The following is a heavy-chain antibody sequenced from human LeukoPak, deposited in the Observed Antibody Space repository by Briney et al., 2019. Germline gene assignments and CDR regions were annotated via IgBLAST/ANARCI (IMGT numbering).Heavy chain of an antibody. CDR3: AAGYSGYDYRYYYYYMDV. Sequence: ASVKVSCKASGYTFTGYYMHWVRQAPGQGLEWMGWINPNSGGTNYAQKFQGRVTMTRDTSISTAYMELSRLRSEDTAVYYCAAGYSGYDYRYYYYYMDVWGKGTTVTISS. D-gene: IGHD5-12*01. J-gene: IGHJ6*03. CDR2: INPNSGGT. CDR1: GYTFTGYY. V-gene: IGHV1-2*02.